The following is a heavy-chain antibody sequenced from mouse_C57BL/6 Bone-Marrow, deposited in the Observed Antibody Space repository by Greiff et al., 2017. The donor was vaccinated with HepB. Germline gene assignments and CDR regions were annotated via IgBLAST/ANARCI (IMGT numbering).Heavy chain of an antibody. Sequence: DVMLVESGGDLVKPGGSLKLSCAASGFTFSSYGMSWVRQTPDKRLEWVATISSGGSYTYYPDSVKGRFTISRDNAKNTLYLQMSSLKSEDTAMYYCARRSYYDYDDAMDYWGQGTSVTVSS. J-gene: IGHJ4*01. CDR2: ISSGGSYT. D-gene: IGHD2-4*01. CDR3: ARRSYYDYDDAMDY. V-gene: IGHV5-6*02. CDR1: GFTFSSYG.